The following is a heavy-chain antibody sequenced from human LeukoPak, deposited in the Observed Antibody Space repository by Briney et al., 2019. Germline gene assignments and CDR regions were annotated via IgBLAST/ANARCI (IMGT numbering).Heavy chain of an antibody. CDR1: GFTFGDYL. CDR2: ISGGTT. V-gene: IGHV3-49*03. J-gene: IGHJ4*02. CDR3: SRGSGWLSVY. Sequence: PGGSLRLFCTASGFTFGDYLMSWFRQAPGKGQEWIGFISGGTTEYAASVKGRFTISRDDSTSIAYLQMNSLTTEDTAVYYCSRGSGWLSVYWGQGTLVTVSS. D-gene: IGHD6-19*01.